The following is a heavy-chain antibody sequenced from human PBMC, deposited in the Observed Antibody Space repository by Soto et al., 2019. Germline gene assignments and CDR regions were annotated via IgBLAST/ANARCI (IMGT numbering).Heavy chain of an antibody. V-gene: IGHV1-2*02. D-gene: IGHD2-2*01. CDR2: INPHSGGT. CDR3: AGTSCSSTTCPTTY. Sequence: GASVKVSCKTSGYTFTGYYIYWVRQAPGQGLEWMGWINPHSGGTDSSQKFQGRVTMTRDTSISTAYMELSRLRSDDTAAYYCAGTSCSSTTCPTTYWGQGTLVTVSS. J-gene: IGHJ4*02. CDR1: GYTFTGYY.